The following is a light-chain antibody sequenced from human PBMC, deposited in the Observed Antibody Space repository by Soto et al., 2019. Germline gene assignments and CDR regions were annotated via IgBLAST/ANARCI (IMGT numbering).Light chain of an antibody. CDR3: QQRSNWPLT. J-gene: IGKJ4*01. CDR1: QSVGSY. CDR2: DAS. V-gene: IGKV3-11*01. Sequence: EIVLTQSPATLSLSPGKRATLSCRASQSVGSYLAWYQHKPGQAPRLLIYDASNRATGIPARFSGSGSGTDFTLTISSLEPEDSAVYYCQQRSNWPLTFGGGTKVEIK.